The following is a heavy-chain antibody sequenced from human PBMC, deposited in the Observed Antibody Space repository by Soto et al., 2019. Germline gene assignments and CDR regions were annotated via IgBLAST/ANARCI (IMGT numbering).Heavy chain of an antibody. V-gene: IGHV3-48*01. CDR3: ARDPRVRPYCSSTSCDTFWFDP. D-gene: IGHD2-2*02. Sequence: GGSLRLPCAASGFTFSSYSMNWVRQAPGKGLEWVSYISSSSSTIYYADSVKGRFTISRDNAKNSLYLQMNSLRAEDTAVYYCARDPRVRPYCSSTSCDTFWFDPWGQGTLVTVSS. J-gene: IGHJ5*02. CDR1: GFTFSSYS. CDR2: ISSSSSTI.